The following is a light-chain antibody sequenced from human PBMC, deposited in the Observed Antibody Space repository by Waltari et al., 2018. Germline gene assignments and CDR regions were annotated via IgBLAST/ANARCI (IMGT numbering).Light chain of an antibody. CDR1: QNVGTS. J-gene: IGKJ4*01. CDR3: QQYEDWPRHS. V-gene: IGKV3-15*01. Sequence: EILVTQSLATLSVSPGARVTLSCRASQNVGTSLAWYQQKPGQTPRLLIFGAYSRASGVPARFSGSGSGTDFTLAISSLQSEDFAVYYCQQYEDWPRHSFGGGTKVQIE. CDR2: GAY.